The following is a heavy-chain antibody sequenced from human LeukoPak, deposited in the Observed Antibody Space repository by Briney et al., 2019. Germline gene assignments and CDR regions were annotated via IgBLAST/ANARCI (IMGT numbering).Heavy chain of an antibody. CDR3: ARARVGTGINFDY. Sequence: GSLRLSCAASGFTFSSYSMNWVRQPPGKGLEWIGYIYTSGSTNYNPSLKSRVTISVDTSKNQFSLKLSSVTAADTAVYYCARARVGTGINFDYWGQGTLVTVSS. CDR1: GFTFSSYS. D-gene: IGHD5-18*01. V-gene: IGHV4-4*09. CDR2: IYTSGST. J-gene: IGHJ4*02.